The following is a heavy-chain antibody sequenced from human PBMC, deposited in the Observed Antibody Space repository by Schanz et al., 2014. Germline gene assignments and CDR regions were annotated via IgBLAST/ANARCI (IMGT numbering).Heavy chain of an antibody. D-gene: IGHD3-10*01. V-gene: IGHV4-59*08. J-gene: IGHJ6*02. Sequence: QVQLQESGPGLVRPSETLSLTCTVSGVSISSFYWSWIRQSPGQGLEYFGYIYGGGRTSYNPPFKCRATVTCGASRNAFPVKPTPVPAADTAVYYCTRMSLRRGDYGGLDVWGQGTTVTVSS. CDR3: TRMSLRRGDYGGLDV. CDR2: IYGGGRT. CDR1: GVSISSFY.